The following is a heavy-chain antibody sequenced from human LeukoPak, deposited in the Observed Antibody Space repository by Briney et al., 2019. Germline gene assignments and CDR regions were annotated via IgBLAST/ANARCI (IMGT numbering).Heavy chain of an antibody. D-gene: IGHD2-2*01. V-gene: IGHV1-69*13. CDR3: ARLGCSSTSCYRIHWFDP. J-gene: IGHJ5*02. CDR1: GGTFISYA. CDR2: IIPIFGTA. Sequence: ASVKVSCKASGGTFISYAISWVRQAPGQGLEWMGGIIPIFGTANYAQKFRGRVTITADESTSTAYMELSSLRSEDTAVYYCARLGCSSTSCYRIHWFDPWGQGTLVTVSS.